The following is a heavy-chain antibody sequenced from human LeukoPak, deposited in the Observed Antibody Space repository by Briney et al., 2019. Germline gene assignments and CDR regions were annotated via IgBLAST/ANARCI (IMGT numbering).Heavy chain of an antibody. Sequence: GGSLRLSCAASGFNVNNNYMTWVRQAPGKGLESVSVIYSGGRTYYADSVKGRLTMSRDNSENTLYLQMNSLRAEDTAVYYCARGGSGSYRFDYWGQGTLVTVSS. V-gene: IGHV3-53*01. CDR3: ARGGSGSYRFDY. J-gene: IGHJ4*02. D-gene: IGHD1-26*01. CDR1: GFNVNNNY. CDR2: IYSGGRT.